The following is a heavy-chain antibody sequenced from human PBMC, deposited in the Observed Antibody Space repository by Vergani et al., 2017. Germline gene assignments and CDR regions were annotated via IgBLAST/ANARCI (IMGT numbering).Heavy chain of an antibody. V-gene: IGHV5-51*03. CDR1: GYSFTNYW. CDR3: ARPRSSSLGYYFDY. Sequence: EVQLVQSGAEVKKPGESLKISCKGSGYSFTNYWIGWVRQMPGKGLEWMGIIYLGDSDTRYSPSFQGQVTISADTSINTAYLHWSSLKASDTAMYYCARPRSSSLGYYFDYWGQGTLVTVSS. J-gene: IGHJ4*02. CDR2: IYLGDSDT. D-gene: IGHD6-6*01.